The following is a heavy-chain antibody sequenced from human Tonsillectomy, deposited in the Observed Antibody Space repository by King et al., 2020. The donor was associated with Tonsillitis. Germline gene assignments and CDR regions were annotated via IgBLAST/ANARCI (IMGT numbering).Heavy chain of an antibody. V-gene: IGHV1-8*02. D-gene: IGHD4-17*01. J-gene: IGHJ4*02. CDR3: ARGITCGDRSFDY. Sequence: VQLVQSGAEVRKPGASVKISCKASGYTFTSYDISWVRQATGQGLEWMGWMNPNSGNTGYAQKFQGRVTMTRSTSISTAYMDLNSLTSEDTAVYYCARGITCGDRSFDYWGQGPLVPVSS. CDR1: GYTFTSYD. CDR2: MNPNSGNT.